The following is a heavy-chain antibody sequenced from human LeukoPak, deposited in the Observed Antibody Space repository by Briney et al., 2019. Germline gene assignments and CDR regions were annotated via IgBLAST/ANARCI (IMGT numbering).Heavy chain of an antibody. CDR1: GYTFTSYG. D-gene: IGHD3-10*01. CDR2: ISAYNGNT. Sequence: VATVKVSCKASGYTFTSYGISWVRQAPGQGLEWMGWISAYNGNTNYAQKLQGRVTMTTDTSTSTAYMELRSLRSDDTAVYYCARSEELLWFGELGGYWGQGTLVTVSS. CDR3: ARSEELLWFGELGGY. J-gene: IGHJ4*02. V-gene: IGHV1-18*01.